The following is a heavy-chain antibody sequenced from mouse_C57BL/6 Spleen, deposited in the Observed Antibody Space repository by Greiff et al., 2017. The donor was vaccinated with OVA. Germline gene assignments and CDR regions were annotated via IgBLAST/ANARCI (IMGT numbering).Heavy chain of an antibody. V-gene: IGHV1-53*01. CDR2: INPSNGGT. D-gene: IGHD2-1*01. Sequence: VQLQQSGTELVKPGASVKLSCKASGYTFTSYWLHWVKQRPGQGLEWIGNINPSNGGTNYNEKFKSKATLTVDKSSSTAYMQLSSLTSEDSAVYYCAREGVYYGIPYAMDYWGQGTSVTVSS. J-gene: IGHJ4*01. CDR1: GYTFTSYW. CDR3: AREGVYYGIPYAMDY.